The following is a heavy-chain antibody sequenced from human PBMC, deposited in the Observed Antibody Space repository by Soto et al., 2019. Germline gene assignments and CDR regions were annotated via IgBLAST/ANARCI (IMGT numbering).Heavy chain of an antibody. CDR2: IYYTGST. Sequence: PSETLSLTCTVSGGSISSYYWSWIRQPPGKGLEWIGYIYYTGSTNYNPSLKSRVTISVDTSKNQFSLKLSSVTAADTAVYYCARGIAAADYYFDYWGQGTLVTVPP. CDR3: ARGIAAADYYFDY. CDR1: GGSISSYY. J-gene: IGHJ4*03. D-gene: IGHD6-13*01. V-gene: IGHV4-59*01.